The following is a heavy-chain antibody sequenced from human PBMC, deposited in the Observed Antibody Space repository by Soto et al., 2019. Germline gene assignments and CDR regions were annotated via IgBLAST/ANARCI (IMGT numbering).Heavy chain of an antibody. D-gene: IGHD3-10*01. CDR3: ARDRSVRGRRDAFDI. Sequence: GGSLRLSCAASGFTFSSYGMHWVRQAPGKGLEWVAVIWYDGSNKYYADSVKGRFTISRDNSKNTLYLQMNSLRAEDTVVYYCARDRSVRGRRDAFDIWGQGTMVTVSS. V-gene: IGHV3-33*01. CDR2: IWYDGSNK. CDR1: GFTFSSYG. J-gene: IGHJ3*02.